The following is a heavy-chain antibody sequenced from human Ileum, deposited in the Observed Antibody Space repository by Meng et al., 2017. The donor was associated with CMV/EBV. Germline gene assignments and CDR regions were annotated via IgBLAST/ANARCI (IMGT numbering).Heavy chain of an antibody. V-gene: IGHV7-4-1*02. CDR3: ARDGLSGRYFDY. CDR1: GYTFTSNN. Sequence: QVQLVQSGSELKKPGASVTVSCKASGYTFTSNNMIWVRQAPGQGPEWMGGIETKTGNPTYAQSFTGRFVFSFDTSVSTAYLQISSLKAEDTTVYYCARDGLSGRYFDYWGQGTLVTVSS. CDR2: IETKTGNP. D-gene: IGHD1-26*01. J-gene: IGHJ4*02.